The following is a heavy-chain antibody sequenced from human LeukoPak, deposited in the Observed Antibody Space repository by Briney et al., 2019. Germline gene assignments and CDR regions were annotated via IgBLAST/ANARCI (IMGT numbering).Heavy chain of an antibody. CDR2: ISYDGSNE. CDR3: ARDLGSGSRDY. CDR1: GFTLSSYV. V-gene: IGHV3-30*04. J-gene: IGHJ4*02. D-gene: IGHD3-10*02. Sequence: GGSLRLSCAASGFTLSSYVMHWVRQAPGKGLEWVAVISYDGSNEYYADSVKDRFTISRDNSKNTLYLQVNSLKAEDTSVYYCARDLGSGSRDYWGQGTLVTVSS.